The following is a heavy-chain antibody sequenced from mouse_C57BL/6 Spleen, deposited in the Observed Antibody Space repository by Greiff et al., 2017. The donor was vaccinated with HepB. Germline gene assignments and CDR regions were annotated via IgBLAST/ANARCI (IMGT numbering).Heavy chain of an antibody. J-gene: IGHJ4*01. V-gene: IGHV5-12*01. D-gene: IGHD1-1*01. Sequence: EVKLVESGGGLVQPGGSLKLSCAASGFTFSDYYMYWVRQTPEKRLEWVAYISNGGGSTYYPDTVKGRFTIFRDNAKNTLYLQMSRLKSEDTAMYYCARERYYGSEAMDYWGQGPSVTVSS. CDR2: ISNGGGST. CDR3: ARERYYGSEAMDY. CDR1: GFTFSDYY.